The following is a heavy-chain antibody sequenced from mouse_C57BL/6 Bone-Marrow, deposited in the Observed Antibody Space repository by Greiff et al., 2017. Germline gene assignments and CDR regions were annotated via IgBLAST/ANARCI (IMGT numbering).Heavy chain of an antibody. Sequence: QVQLQQPGAELVKPGASVKLSCKASGYTFTSYWMHWVKQRPGQGLEWIGMIHPNSGSTNYNEKFKSKATLTVDKSSSTAYMQLSSLTSEDSAVYYCARGFYYGCDGGFAYWGQGTLVTVSA. CDR1: GYTFTSYW. CDR2: IHPNSGST. J-gene: IGHJ3*01. CDR3: ARGFYYGCDGGFAY. D-gene: IGHD2-2*01. V-gene: IGHV1-64*01.